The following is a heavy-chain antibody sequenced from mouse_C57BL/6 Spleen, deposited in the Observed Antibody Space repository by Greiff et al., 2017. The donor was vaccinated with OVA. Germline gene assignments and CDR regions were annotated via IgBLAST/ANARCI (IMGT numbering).Heavy chain of an antibody. D-gene: IGHD1-1*01. CDR1: GYTFTSYT. Sequence: QVHVKQSGAELARPGASVKMSCKASGYTFTSYTMHWVKQRPGQGLEWIGYINPSSGYTKYNQKFKDKATLTADKSSSTAYMQLSSLTSEDSAVYYCARYYGSSYGFAYWGQGTLVTVSA. V-gene: IGHV1-4*01. CDR2: INPSSGYT. CDR3: ARYYGSSYGFAY. J-gene: IGHJ3*01.